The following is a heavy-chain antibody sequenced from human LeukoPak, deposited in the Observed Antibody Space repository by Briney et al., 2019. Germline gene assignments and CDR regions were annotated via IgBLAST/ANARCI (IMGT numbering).Heavy chain of an antibody. D-gene: IGHD3-9*01. Sequence: SETLSLTCTVSGGSISSYYWSWIRQPAGKGLKWIGRIYASGSTNYNPSLKSRVTMSVDTSKNQSSLRMSSVTAADTAVYYCARGTYFDVLTGYSPGTFDYWGQGTLVTVSS. V-gene: IGHV4-4*07. CDR2: IYASGST. J-gene: IGHJ4*02. CDR1: GGSISSYY. CDR3: ARGTYFDVLTGYSPGTFDY.